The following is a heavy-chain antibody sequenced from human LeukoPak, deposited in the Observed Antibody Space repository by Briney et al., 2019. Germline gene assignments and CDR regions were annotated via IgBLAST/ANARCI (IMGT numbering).Heavy chain of an antibody. CDR3: ARYHWNDVAY. Sequence: PGGSLRLSCAASGFTFSDYWMNWVRQAPGKGLEWVANIKEDGSEKYYVDSVRGRFTISRDNAKNSLYLQMNSLRAEDSAAYYCARYHWNDVAYWGQGTLVTVSS. V-gene: IGHV3-7*01. CDR1: GFTFSDYW. J-gene: IGHJ4*02. D-gene: IGHD1-1*01. CDR2: IKEDGSEK.